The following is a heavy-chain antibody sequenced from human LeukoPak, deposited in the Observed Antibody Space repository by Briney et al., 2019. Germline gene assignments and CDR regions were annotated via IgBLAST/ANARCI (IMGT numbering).Heavy chain of an antibody. CDR3: AKDKLPGYSSSCRYFDY. CDR1: GFTFGSYG. Sequence: GGSLRLSCAASGFTFGSYGMHWVRQAPGKGLEWVAFIRYDGSNKYYADSVKGRFTISRDNSKNTLYLQMNSLRAEDTAVYYCAKDKLPGYSSSCRYFDYWGQGTLVTVSS. D-gene: IGHD6-13*01. V-gene: IGHV3-30*02. CDR2: IRYDGSNK. J-gene: IGHJ4*02.